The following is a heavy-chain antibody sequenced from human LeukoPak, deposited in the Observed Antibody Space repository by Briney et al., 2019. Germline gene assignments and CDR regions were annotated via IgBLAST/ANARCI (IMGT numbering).Heavy chain of an antibody. CDR1: GFTFSSYA. V-gene: IGHV3-30-3*01. CDR2: ISYDGSNK. J-gene: IGHJ4*02. CDR3: AREYGGNSGGPFDY. D-gene: IGHD4-23*01. Sequence: GGSLRLSCAASGFTFSSYAMHWVRQAPGKGLEWVAVISYDGSNKYYADSVKGRFTISRDNSKNTLYLQMNSLRAEDTAVYYCAREYGGNSGGPFDYWGQGTLVTVSS.